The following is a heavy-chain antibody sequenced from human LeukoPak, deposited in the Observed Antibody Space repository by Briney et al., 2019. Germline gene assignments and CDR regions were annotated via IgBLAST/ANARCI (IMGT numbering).Heavy chain of an antibody. CDR2: IRYDGSNK. J-gene: IGHJ2*01. CDR1: GFTFSSYG. CDR3: APLPSGTRYFDL. V-gene: IGHV3-30*02. Sequence: PGGSLRLSCAASGFTFSSYGMHWVRQAPGKGLEWVAFIRYDGSNKYYADSVKGRFTISRDNSKNTLYLQMNSLRAEDTAVYYCAPLPSGTRYFDLWGRGTLVTVSS.